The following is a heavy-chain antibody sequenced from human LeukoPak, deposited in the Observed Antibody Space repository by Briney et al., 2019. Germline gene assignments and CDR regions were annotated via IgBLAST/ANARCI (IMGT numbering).Heavy chain of an antibody. CDR3: ARESSISSSWLNWFDP. D-gene: IGHD6-13*01. CDR2: IIPIFNTT. Sequence: GASVKVSCKASGDTFSNYAITWVRQAPGQGLEWMGDIIPIFNTTNYAQKFQDRVTITADESTNTAYMELSSLRSEDTAVYYCARESSISSSWLNWFDPWGQGTLVTVSS. J-gene: IGHJ5*02. CDR1: GDTFSNYA. V-gene: IGHV1-69*13.